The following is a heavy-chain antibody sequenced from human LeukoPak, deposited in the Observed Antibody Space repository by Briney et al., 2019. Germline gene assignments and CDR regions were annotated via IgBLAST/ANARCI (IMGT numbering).Heavy chain of an antibody. V-gene: IGHV1-8*02. CDR3: VRTPPNWGFDY. Sequence: ASVNVSFTASGGTFSSYAINWVRQATGQGLEWMGWMSPNSGDTGYAQKFQGRVTMTSDSSISTAYMELSSLRSEDTAIYYCVRTPPNWGFDYWGQGTLVTVSS. CDR2: MSPNSGDT. J-gene: IGHJ4*02. CDR1: GGTFSSYA. D-gene: IGHD7-27*01.